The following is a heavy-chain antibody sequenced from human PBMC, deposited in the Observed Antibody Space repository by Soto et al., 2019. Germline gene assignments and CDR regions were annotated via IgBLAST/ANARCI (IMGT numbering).Heavy chain of an antibody. J-gene: IGHJ4*02. CDR1: GASISSNAYH. D-gene: IGHD6-13*01. CDR3: ARYRFSGIWSKVDY. Sequence: QVQLQESGPGLVKPSQTLSLYCAVSGASISSNAYHWSWISQPPGKGLECVGLISSRGRTYYNPSLKSRMTISVDTSRIQVSLHLTSVAAADTAMYFCARYRFSGIWSKVDYWVQGTLVTVSS. V-gene: IGHV4-31*11. CDR2: ISSRGRT.